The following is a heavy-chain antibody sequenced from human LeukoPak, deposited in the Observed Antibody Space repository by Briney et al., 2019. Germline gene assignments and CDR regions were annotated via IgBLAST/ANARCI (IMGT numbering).Heavy chain of an antibody. D-gene: IGHD5-18*01. CDR1: GYTFTSYA. Sequence: GASVKVSCKASGYTFTSYAMHWVRQAPGQRLEWMGWINTNTENPTYAQGFTGRYVFSLDTSVSTAYLQISGLKADDTAVYYCGRDPKLGIRGYTYGYIDFWGQGTLVTVSS. CDR2: INTNTENP. V-gene: IGHV7-4-1*02. J-gene: IGHJ4*02. CDR3: GRDPKLGIRGYTYGYIDF.